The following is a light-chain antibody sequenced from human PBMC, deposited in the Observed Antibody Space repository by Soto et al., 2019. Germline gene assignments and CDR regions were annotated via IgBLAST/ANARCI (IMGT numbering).Light chain of an antibody. CDR2: VNIDGSH. V-gene: IGLV4-69*01. Sequence: QLVLTQSPSASASLGASVKLTCTLSSGHSSYAIAWHQQQPEKGPRYLMKVNIDGSHRKGDGIPDRFSGSSSGAERYLTISSLQSEDEADYYCQTWGTGIQVFGGGTKVTVL. CDR1: SGHSSYA. J-gene: IGLJ3*02. CDR3: QTWGTGIQV.